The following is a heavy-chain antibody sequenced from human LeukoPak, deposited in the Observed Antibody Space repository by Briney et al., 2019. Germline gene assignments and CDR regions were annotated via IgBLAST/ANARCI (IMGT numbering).Heavy chain of an antibody. Sequence: SETLSLTCTVSSGSISTSNYYWGWVRQPPGKALEWIGNIFYSGSTNYNPSLKSRVTMSVDTSKNQFSLKLSSVTAADTAVYYCARDLYGSGSRNWFDPWGQGTLVTVSS. J-gene: IGHJ5*02. CDR2: IFYSGST. CDR3: ARDLYGSGSRNWFDP. V-gene: IGHV4-39*07. CDR1: SGSISTSNYY. D-gene: IGHD3-10*01.